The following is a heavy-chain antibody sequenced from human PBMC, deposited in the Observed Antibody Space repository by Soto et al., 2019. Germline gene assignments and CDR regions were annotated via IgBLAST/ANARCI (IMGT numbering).Heavy chain of an antibody. CDR2: IYYSGST. V-gene: IGHV4-39*01. CDR1: GGSISSSSYY. D-gene: IGHD5-12*01. J-gene: IGHJ4*02. CDR3: ARLRRDGYNWDY. Sequence: HLQLQESGPGLVKPSETLSLTCTVSGGSISSSSYYWGWIRQPPGKWLEWIGGIYYSGSTYYNPSLKSRVTISVDTSKNQFSLKLSSMTAADTAVYYCARLRRDGYNWDYWGQGTLVTVSS.